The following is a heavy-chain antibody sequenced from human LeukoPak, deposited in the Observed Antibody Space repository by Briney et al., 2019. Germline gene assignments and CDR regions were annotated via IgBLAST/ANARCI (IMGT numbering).Heavy chain of an antibody. CDR1: GGSISSGDYY. J-gene: IGHJ2*01. CDR2: IYYSGST. D-gene: IGHD4-23*01. CDR3: ASNSGRSYWYFDL. V-gene: IGHV4-30-4*01. Sequence: SQTLSLTCTVSGGSISSGDYYWSWIRQPPGKGLEWIGYIYYSGSTYYNPSLKSRVTISVDTSKNQFSLKLGSVTAADTAVYYCASNSGRSYWYFDLWGRGTLVTVSS.